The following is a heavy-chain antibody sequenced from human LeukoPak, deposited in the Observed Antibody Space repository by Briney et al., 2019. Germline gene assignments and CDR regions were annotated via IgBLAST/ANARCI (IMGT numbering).Heavy chain of an antibody. D-gene: IGHD1-26*01. CDR2: IRYDGSNK. J-gene: IGHJ3*02. CDR3: AGATRHHDAFDI. CDR1: GFTFSSYG. V-gene: IGHV3-30*02. Sequence: GGSLRLSCAASGFTFSSYGMHWVRQAPGKGLEWVAFIRYDGSNKYYAGSVKGRFTISRDNSKNTLYLQMNSLRAEDTAVYYSAGATRHHDAFDIWGQGTMVTVSS.